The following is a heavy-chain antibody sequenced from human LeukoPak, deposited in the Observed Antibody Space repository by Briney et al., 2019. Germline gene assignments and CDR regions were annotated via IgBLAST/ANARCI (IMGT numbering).Heavy chain of an antibody. Sequence: GGSLRLSCAASGFTVSSNYMSWVRQAPGKGLEWVSVIYSGGSTYYADSVKGRFTISRDNSKNTLYLQMNSLRAEDTAVYYCARVGLDWLEGSYYFDYWGQGTLVTVSS. CDR1: GFTVSSNY. V-gene: IGHV3-53*01. CDR3: ARVGLDWLEGSYYFDY. D-gene: IGHD3-9*01. CDR2: IYSGGST. J-gene: IGHJ4*02.